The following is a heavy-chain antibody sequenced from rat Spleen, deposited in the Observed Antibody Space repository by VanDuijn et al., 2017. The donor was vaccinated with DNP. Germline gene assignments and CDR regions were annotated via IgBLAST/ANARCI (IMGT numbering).Heavy chain of an antibody. CDR2: ITSSDANP. J-gene: IGHJ4*01. V-gene: IGHV5-31*01. CDR3: ATSTGISLYAMDA. D-gene: IGHD1-9*01. CDR1: GFTFKNYW. Sequence: EVQLVESGGDLVQPGRSLNLSCVASGFTFKNYWMTWIRQVPGKGLEWVASITSSDANPYYPDSVKGRFTISRDNAQDTLYLQMNSLRPEDTATYYCATSTGISLYAMDAWGQGTSVTVSS.